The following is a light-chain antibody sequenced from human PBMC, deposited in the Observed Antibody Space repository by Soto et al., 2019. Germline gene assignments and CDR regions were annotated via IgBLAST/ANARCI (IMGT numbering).Light chain of an antibody. V-gene: IGKV3-11*01. CDR3: QQRYSFPLT. J-gene: IGKJ1*01. CDR1: QGVSSY. Sequence: EIVLTQSPSTLSVSTGDRATLSCRASQGVSSYLAWYQQKFGQAPRLLIYDASNMATGIPARFSGSGSGTDFTLTISSLEPEDFATYYCQQRYSFPLTFGRGTKVEIK. CDR2: DAS.